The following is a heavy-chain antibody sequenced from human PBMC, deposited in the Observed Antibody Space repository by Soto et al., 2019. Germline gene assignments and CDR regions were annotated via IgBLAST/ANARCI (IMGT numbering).Heavy chain of an antibody. CDR3: ARENNLSQYSSSHYNWFDP. Sequence: KQSQTLSLTCAISGDSVSSNSAAWNWIRQSPSRGLEWLGRTYYRSKWYNDYAVSVKSRITINPDTSKNQFSLQLNSVTPEDTAVYYCARENNLSQYSSSHYNWFDPWGQGTLVTVSS. D-gene: IGHD6-6*01. CDR2: TYYRSKWYN. CDR1: GDSVSSNSAA. V-gene: IGHV6-1*01. J-gene: IGHJ5*02.